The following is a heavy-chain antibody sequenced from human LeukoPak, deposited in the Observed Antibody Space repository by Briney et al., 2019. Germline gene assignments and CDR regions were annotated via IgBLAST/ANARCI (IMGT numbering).Heavy chain of an antibody. V-gene: IGHV3-30*03. D-gene: IGHD4-17*01. CDR1: GFTFSSYG. J-gene: IGHJ2*01. CDR2: ISYDGSNK. Sequence: PGGSLRLSCAASGFTFSSYGMHWVRQAPGKGLEWVAVISYDGSNKYYADSVKGRFTISRDNSKNTLYLQMNSLRAEDTAVYYCARETPYGDYTSPTYWYFDLWGRGTLVTVSS. CDR3: ARETPYGDYTSPTYWYFDL.